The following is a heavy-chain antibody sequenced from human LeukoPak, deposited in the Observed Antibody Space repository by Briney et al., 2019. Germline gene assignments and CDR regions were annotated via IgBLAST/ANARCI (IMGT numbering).Heavy chain of an antibody. CDR1: GFTFSSYG. CDR3: ARRNSATDY. Sequence: QTGGSLRLSCAASGFTFSSYGMSWVRQAPGKGLECVANIKPDGSEKYYVDSVKGRFTISRDNAKNSLYPQMNSLRAEDTAVYYCARRNSATDYWGQGTLVTVSS. D-gene: IGHD1-14*01. V-gene: IGHV3-7*01. CDR2: IKPDGSEK. J-gene: IGHJ4*02.